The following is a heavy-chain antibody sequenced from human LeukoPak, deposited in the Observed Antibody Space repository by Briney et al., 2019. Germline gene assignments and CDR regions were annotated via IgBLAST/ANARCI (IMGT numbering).Heavy chain of an antibody. V-gene: IGHV3-43*02. D-gene: IGHD3-22*01. Sequence: GGSLRLSCAASGFIFDDYAMHWVRQAPGKSLEWVSLIRGDGGRTYYGDSVKGRFTISRDNAKNSLYLQMNSLRAEDTAVYYCARVDDSSGYYYSYWGQGTLVTVSS. CDR2: IRGDGGRT. J-gene: IGHJ4*02. CDR3: ARVDDSSGYYYSY. CDR1: GFIFDDYA.